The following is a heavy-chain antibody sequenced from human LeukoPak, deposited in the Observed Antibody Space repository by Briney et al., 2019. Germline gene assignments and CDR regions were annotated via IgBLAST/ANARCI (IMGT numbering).Heavy chain of an antibody. J-gene: IGHJ4*02. D-gene: IGHD6-13*01. CDR1: GFTFSGYR. CDR2: IYSGGST. CDR3: AKGGSSWPHSNFDY. Sequence: GGSLRLSCAASGFTFSGYRMNWVRQAPGKGLEWVSVIYSGGSTYYADSVKGRFTISRDNSKNTLYLQMNSLRAEDTAVYYCAKGGSSWPHSNFDYWGQGTLVTVSS. V-gene: IGHV3-53*01.